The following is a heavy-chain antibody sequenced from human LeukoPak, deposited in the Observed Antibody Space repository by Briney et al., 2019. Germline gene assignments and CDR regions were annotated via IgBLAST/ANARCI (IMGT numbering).Heavy chain of an antibody. Sequence: GGSLSLSCVASGFTFSSYAMSWVRQAAGKGLEWVSSTSSSGETTYYADSVKGRFTFSRDNSRNTLYLQMNSLRAEDTAVYYCAKDRPNYYGTNGHYYRRDGDCWGQGTLVTVSS. D-gene: IGHD3-22*01. J-gene: IGHJ4*02. CDR1: GFTFSSYA. CDR2: TSSSGETT. CDR3: AKDRPNYYGTNGHYYRRDGDC. V-gene: IGHV3-23*01.